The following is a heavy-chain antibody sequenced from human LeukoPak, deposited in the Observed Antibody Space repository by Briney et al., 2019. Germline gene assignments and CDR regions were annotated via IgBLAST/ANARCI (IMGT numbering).Heavy chain of an antibody. J-gene: IGHJ5*02. CDR3: ATNAQYYYDSSGYYYNWFDP. CDR1: GGTFSSYA. V-gene: IGHV1-69*13. Sequence: VASVKVSCKASGGTFSSYAISWVRQAPGQGLEWMGGIIPIFGTANYAQKFQGRVTTTADESTSTAYMELSSLRSEDTAVYYCATNAQYYYDSSGYYYNWFDPWGQGTLVTVSS. D-gene: IGHD3-22*01. CDR2: IIPIFGTA.